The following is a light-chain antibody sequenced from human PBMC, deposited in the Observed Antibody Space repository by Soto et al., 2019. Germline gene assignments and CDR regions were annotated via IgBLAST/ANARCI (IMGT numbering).Light chain of an antibody. V-gene: IGKV3D-15*01. Sequence: EIVLTQSPGTLSLSPGERATLSCRASQSVTSNYLAWYQQKPGQAPRLLIYDASTRATGIPARFSGSGSGTDFTLTISGLQSEDFAVYSCQQYHNWPITFGQGTRLEIK. CDR1: QSVTSN. CDR3: QQYHNWPIT. J-gene: IGKJ5*01. CDR2: DAS.